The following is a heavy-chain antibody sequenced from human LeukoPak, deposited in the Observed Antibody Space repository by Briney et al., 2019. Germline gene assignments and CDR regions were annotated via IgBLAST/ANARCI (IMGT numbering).Heavy chain of an antibody. CDR2: IYHNGAT. CDR3: ASPPSGAEYFRH. Sequence: PSETLSLTCAVFGGSISSGGYSWTWIGQSPGQALAWIGYIYHNGATYYTPALRSRVTISLDKSKNHFSLTLTSVTAADTAVYYCASPPSGAEYFRHWGQGTLVTVSS. CDR1: GGSISSGGYS. J-gene: IGHJ1*01. D-gene: IGHD1-14*01. V-gene: IGHV4-30-2*06.